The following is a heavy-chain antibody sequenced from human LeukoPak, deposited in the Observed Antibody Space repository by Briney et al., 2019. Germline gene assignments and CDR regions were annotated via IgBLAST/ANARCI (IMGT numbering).Heavy chain of an antibody. V-gene: IGHV3-21*01. CDR1: GFTFSSYS. CDR3: ARDIVTIAAAAYDDY. Sequence: KPGGSLRLSCAASGFTFSSYSMNWVRQAPGKGLEWVSSISSRSTYVYYADSVKGRFTISRDNAKNSLYLQMNSLRAEDTAVYFCARDIVTIAAAAYDDYWGQGTLVTVSS. D-gene: IGHD6-13*01. J-gene: IGHJ4*02. CDR2: ISSRSTYV.